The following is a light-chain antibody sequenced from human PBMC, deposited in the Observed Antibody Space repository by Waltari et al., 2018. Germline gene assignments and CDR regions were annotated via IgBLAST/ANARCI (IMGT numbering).Light chain of an antibody. CDR2: DVH. V-gene: IGLV2-11*01. CDR3: CSYAGGFTYV. CDR1: SSDVGGYNY. J-gene: IGLJ1*01. Sequence: QSALTQPRSVSGSPGQSVTISCTGTSSDVGGYNYVSWYQQHPGKVPKLLIYDVHKRPSGVPVRLSGSKSGNTASLTISGLQADDEADYYCCSYAGGFTYVFGTGTKVTVL.